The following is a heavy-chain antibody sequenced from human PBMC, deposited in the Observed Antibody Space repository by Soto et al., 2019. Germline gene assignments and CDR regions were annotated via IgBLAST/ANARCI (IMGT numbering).Heavy chain of an antibody. J-gene: IGHJ6*02. CDR1: GFTFSSYA. CDR2: ISGSGGST. Sequence: GGSLRLSCAASGFTFSSYAMSWVRQAPGKGLQWVSAISGSGGSTYYADSVKGRFTISRDNSKNTLYLQMNSLRAEDTAVYYCAKGRDYYYYGMDVWGQGTTVTVSS. V-gene: IGHV3-23*01. CDR3: AKGRDYYYYGMDV.